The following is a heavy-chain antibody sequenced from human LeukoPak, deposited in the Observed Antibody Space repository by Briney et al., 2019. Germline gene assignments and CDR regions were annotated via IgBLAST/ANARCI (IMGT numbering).Heavy chain of an antibody. Sequence: PGGSLRLSCAASGFIFSSYSMNWVRQAPGKGLEWVSSISSSSSYIYYADSVKGRFTISRDNAKNSLYLQMNSLRAEDTAVYYCAKDELDILTGFFDYWGQGTLVTVSS. CDR1: GFIFSSYS. CDR3: AKDELDILTGFFDY. V-gene: IGHV3-21*04. D-gene: IGHD3-9*01. CDR2: ISSSSSYI. J-gene: IGHJ4*02.